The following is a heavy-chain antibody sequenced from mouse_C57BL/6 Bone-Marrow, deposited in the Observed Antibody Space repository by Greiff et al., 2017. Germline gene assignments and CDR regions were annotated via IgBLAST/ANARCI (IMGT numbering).Heavy chain of an antibody. V-gene: IGHV1-55*01. Sequence: QVQLQQPGAELVKPGASVKMSCKASGYTFTSYWITWVQPRPGQGLEWIGDIYPGSGSTNYNEKFKSKATLTVDTSSSTAYMQLSSLTSEDSAVYYCARDYYCSKSPLDYWGQGTTLTVSS. CDR1: GYTFTSYW. CDR3: ARDYYCSKSPLDY. J-gene: IGHJ2*01. D-gene: IGHD1-1*01. CDR2: IYPGSGST.